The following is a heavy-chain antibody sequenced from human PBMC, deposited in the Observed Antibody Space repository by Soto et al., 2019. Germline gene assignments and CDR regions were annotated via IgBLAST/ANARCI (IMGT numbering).Heavy chain of an antibody. CDR3: ARELGYCSGGSCYRAEDYWYFDL. V-gene: IGHV1-69*08. J-gene: IGHJ2*01. Sequence: QVQLVQSGAEVKKPGSSVKVSCKASGGTFSSYTISWVRQAPGQGLEWMGRIIPILGIANYAQKFQGSVTITADKSTSTADMELSSLRSEDTAVYYCARELGYCSGGSCYRAEDYWYFDLWGRGTLVTVSS. D-gene: IGHD2-15*01. CDR1: GGTFSSYT. CDR2: IIPILGIA.